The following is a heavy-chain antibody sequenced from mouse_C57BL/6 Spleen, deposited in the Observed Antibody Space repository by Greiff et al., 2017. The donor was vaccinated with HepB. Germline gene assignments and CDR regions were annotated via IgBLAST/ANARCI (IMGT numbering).Heavy chain of an antibody. Sequence: VQLQQPGAELVKPGASVKLSCKASGYTFTSYWMQWVKQRPGQGLEWIGEIDPSDSYTNYNQKFKGKATLTVDTSSSTAYMQLSSLTSEDSAVYYCARGVTRGNAMDYWGQGTSVTVSS. CDR3: ARGVTRGNAMDY. CDR1: GYTFTSYW. D-gene: IGHD2-2*01. CDR2: IDPSDSYT. V-gene: IGHV1-50*01. J-gene: IGHJ4*01.